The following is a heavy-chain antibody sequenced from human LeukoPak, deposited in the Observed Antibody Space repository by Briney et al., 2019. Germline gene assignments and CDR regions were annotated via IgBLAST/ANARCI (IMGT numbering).Heavy chain of an antibody. V-gene: IGHV1-69*13. J-gene: IGHJ4*02. CDR3: AGHSDSSGYFDY. CDR2: IIPIFGTA. CDR1: GGTFSSYA. D-gene: IGHD3-22*01. Sequence: SVKVSCKASGGTFSSYAISWVRQAPGQGLEWMGGIIPIFGTANYAQKFQGRVTITADESTSTAYMELSSLRSEDTAVYYCAGHSDSSGYFDYWGQGTLVTVSS.